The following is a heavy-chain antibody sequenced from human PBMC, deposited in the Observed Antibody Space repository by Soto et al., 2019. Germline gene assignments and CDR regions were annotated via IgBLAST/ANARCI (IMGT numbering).Heavy chain of an antibody. V-gene: IGHV5-51*01. CDR3: ARYMYYDILTGHMA. D-gene: IGHD3-9*01. J-gene: IGHJ5*02. Sequence: GESLKISCKGSGYTFSNYWIGWVRQMHGKGLEWMGIIYPGDSKTKYRPSFQGQVTISADKSISTAYLQWSSLKASDTAIYYCARYMYYDILTGHMAWGQGTLVTV. CDR2: IYPGDSKT. CDR1: GYTFSNYW.